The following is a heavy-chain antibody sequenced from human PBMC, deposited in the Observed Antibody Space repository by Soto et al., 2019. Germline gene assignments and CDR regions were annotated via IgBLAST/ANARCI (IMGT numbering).Heavy chain of an antibody. D-gene: IGHD3-10*01. V-gene: IGHV5-10-1*01. CDR2: IDPSDSYL. CDR3: ARHRGFGSRSYIDH. Sequence: PGESLKISCKVSGYTFTNNWISWVRQMPGKGLEWMGRIDPSDSYLNYSPSFQGHVTISAGKSTNTAYLHFSGLKASDTAVYYCARHRGFGSRSYIDHWGQGTLVTVSS. J-gene: IGHJ5*02. CDR1: GYTFTNNW.